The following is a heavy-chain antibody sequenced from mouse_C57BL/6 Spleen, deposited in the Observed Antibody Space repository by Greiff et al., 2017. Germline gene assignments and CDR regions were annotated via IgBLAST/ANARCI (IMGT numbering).Heavy chain of an antibody. J-gene: IGHJ2*01. Sequence: VQLQQSGAELMKPGASVKLSCKATGYTFTGYWIEWVKQRPGHGLEWIGEILPGSGSTNYNEKFKGKATFTADTSSNTAYMQLSSLTTENSAIYYCARASNYYGSSYNFDYWGQGTTLTVSS. CDR2: ILPGSGST. V-gene: IGHV1-9*01. CDR3: ARASNYYGSSYNFDY. CDR1: GYTFTGYW. D-gene: IGHD1-1*01.